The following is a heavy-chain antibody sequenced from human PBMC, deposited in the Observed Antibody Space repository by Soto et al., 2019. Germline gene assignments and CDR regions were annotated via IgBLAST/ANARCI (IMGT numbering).Heavy chain of an antibody. Sequence: SLRLSCAASGFTFSSYGMHWVRQAPGKGLEWVAVISYDGSNKYYADSVKGRFTISRDNSKNTLYLQMNSLRAEDTAVYYCAKGYGSGSSDYWGQGTLVTVSS. J-gene: IGHJ4*02. CDR1: GFTFSSYG. CDR2: ISYDGSNK. CDR3: AKGYGSGSSDY. D-gene: IGHD3-10*01. V-gene: IGHV3-30*18.